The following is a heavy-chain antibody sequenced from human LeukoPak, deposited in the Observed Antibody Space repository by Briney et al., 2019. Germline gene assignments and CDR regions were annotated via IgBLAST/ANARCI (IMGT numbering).Heavy chain of an antibody. Sequence: SVKVSCKASGGTFSSYAISWVRQAPGQGLEWMGGIIPIFGTANYAQKFQGRVTITTDESTSTAYMELSSLRSEDTAVYYCARGVIPSSYYDFWCGYYYYMDVWGKGTTVTVSS. CDR3: ARGVIPSSYYDFWCGYYYYMDV. D-gene: IGHD3-3*01. J-gene: IGHJ6*03. CDR2: IIPIFGTA. V-gene: IGHV1-69*05. CDR1: GGTFSSYA.